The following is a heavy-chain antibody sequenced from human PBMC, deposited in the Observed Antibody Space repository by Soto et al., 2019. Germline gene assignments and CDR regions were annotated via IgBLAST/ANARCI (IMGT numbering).Heavy chain of an antibody. D-gene: IGHD6-13*01. CDR2: ISSNSAYI. CDR1: GFTFRSFT. CDR3: TRDASRDSSARGWFDP. Sequence: PGGSLRLSCAASGFTFRSFTMNWVRQAPGKGLEWVSTISSNSAYIYYTDALRGRSTISRDNAKNSLHLQMNSLRAEDTVVYYCTRDASRDSSARGWFDPWGPGTLVTVSS. J-gene: IGHJ5*02. V-gene: IGHV3-21*01.